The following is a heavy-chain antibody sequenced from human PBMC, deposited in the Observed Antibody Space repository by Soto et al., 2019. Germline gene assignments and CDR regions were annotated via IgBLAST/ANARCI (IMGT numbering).Heavy chain of an antibody. CDR3: ARLEGLATISYYFDF. CDR1: DDSINSDKYY. D-gene: IGHD3-9*01. V-gene: IGHV4-39*01. CDR2: IYYRGNA. Sequence: PSETLSLTCSVSDDSINSDKYYWGWICQPPGKGLEWIGSIYYRGNAYYNPSLQTRVTISLDKSMSQFSLKLNSVTAADSAVYFCARLEGLATISYYFDFWGPGALVTVSS. J-gene: IGHJ4*02.